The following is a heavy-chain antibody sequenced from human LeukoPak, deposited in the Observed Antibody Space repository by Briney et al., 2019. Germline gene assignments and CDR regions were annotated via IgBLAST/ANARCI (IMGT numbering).Heavy chain of an antibody. CDR1: GGSINNYY. V-gene: IGHV4-4*07. D-gene: IGHD6-13*01. CDR2: IYTSGST. CDR3: ARGQGDSSSTQFDY. J-gene: IGHJ4*02. Sequence: SETLSLTCTVSGGSINNYYWSWIRQPAGKGLEWIGRIYTSGSTNYNPSLKSRVTISVDTSKNQFSLKLSSVTAADTAVYYCARGQGDSSSTQFDYWGQGTLVTVSS.